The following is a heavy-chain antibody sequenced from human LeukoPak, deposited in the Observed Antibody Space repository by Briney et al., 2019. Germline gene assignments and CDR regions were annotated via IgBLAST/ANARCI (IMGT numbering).Heavy chain of an antibody. CDR3: ARGRYVLRFLEDGIFDI. Sequence: PSETLSLTCAVYGGSFSGYYWSWIRQPPGKGLEWIGEINHSGSTNYNPSLKSRVTISVDMSKNQFSLKLSSVTAADTAVYYCARGRYVLRFLEDGIFDIWGQGTMVTVSS. V-gene: IGHV4-34*01. J-gene: IGHJ3*02. CDR1: GGSFSGYY. D-gene: IGHD3-3*01. CDR2: INHSGST.